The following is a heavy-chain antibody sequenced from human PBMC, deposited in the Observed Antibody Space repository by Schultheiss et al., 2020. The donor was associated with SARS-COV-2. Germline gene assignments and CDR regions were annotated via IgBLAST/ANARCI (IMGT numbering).Heavy chain of an antibody. CDR3: AREGGALSHIVVVTGMVY. Sequence: GGSLRLSCAASGFTFSNAWMSWVRQAPGKGLEWVSSISSSSSYIYYADSVKGRFTISRDDSKNTLYLQMNSLRAEDTAVYYCAREGGALSHIVVVTGMVYWGQGTLVTVSS. J-gene: IGHJ4*02. D-gene: IGHD2-21*02. CDR1: GFTFSNAW. CDR2: ISSSSSYI. V-gene: IGHV3-21*04.